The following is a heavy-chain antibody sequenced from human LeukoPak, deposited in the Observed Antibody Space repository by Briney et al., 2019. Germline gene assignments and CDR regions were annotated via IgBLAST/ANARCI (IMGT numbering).Heavy chain of an antibody. Sequence: SETLSLTCAVYGGSFSGYYWSWIRQPPGKGLEWIGEINHSGSTNYNPSLKSRVTISVDTSKNQFSLKLSSVTAADTAVYYCARVIGGYYPGCFDLWGRGTLVTVSS. CDR1: GGSFSGYY. D-gene: IGHD3-22*01. V-gene: IGHV4-34*01. CDR2: INHSGST. J-gene: IGHJ2*01. CDR3: ARVIGGYYPGCFDL.